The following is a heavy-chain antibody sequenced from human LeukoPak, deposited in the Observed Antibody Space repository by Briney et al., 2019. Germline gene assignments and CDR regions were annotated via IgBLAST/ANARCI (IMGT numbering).Heavy chain of an antibody. V-gene: IGHV6-1*01. Sequence: SQTLSLTFAISGDSVSNNSAAWNWIRQSPSRGLEWLGSTYYRSKWYNDYAVSVKSRITINPDTSKNQFSLQLNSVTPEDTAVYYCARGGIAAAGGVFDYWGQGTLVTVSS. J-gene: IGHJ4*02. CDR1: GDSVSNNSAA. CDR3: ARGGIAAAGGVFDY. D-gene: IGHD6-13*01. CDR2: TYYRSKWYN.